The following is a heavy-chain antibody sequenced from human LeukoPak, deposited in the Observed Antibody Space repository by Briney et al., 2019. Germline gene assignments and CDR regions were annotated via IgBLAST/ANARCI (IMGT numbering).Heavy chain of an antibody. Sequence: GGSLRLSCAASGFTFTNAWMSWVRQAPGRGLEWVSGISGSGGSTYYADSVKGRFAISRDNSKNMVYLQMDSLRAGDTALYYCAKSSGDYGPVFDYWGQGTLVTVSS. CDR3: AKSSGDYGPVFDY. CDR1: GFTFTNAW. D-gene: IGHD4-17*01. V-gene: IGHV3-23*01. CDR2: ISGSGGST. J-gene: IGHJ4*02.